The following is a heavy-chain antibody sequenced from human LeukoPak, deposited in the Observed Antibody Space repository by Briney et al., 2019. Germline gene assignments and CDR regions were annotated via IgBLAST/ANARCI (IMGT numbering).Heavy chain of an antibody. J-gene: IGHJ4*02. D-gene: IGHD4-17*01. V-gene: IGHV5-51*01. Sequence: GESLKISCKASGYSFTSYWIGWVRQMPGKGLEWMGIIYPGDSDTRYSPSFQGQVTISADKSINTAYLQWNSLRAEDTAVYYCAKDIYGDYGGVDFWGQGALVTVSS. CDR3: AKDIYGDYGGVDF. CDR2: IYPGDSDT. CDR1: GYSFTSYW.